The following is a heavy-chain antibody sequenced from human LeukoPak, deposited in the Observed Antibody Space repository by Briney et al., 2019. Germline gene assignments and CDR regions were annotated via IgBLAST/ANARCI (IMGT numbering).Heavy chain of an antibody. Sequence: SEALSLTCTVSGGSISSYYWSWIRQPPGKGLEWIGYIYTSGGTNYNPSLKSRVTISVDTSKNQFSLKLSSVTAADTAVYYCARSGDFWSGYALDYWGQGTLVTVSS. V-gene: IGHV4-4*09. J-gene: IGHJ4*02. CDR3: ARSGDFWSGYALDY. CDR2: IYTSGGT. CDR1: GGSISSYY. D-gene: IGHD3-3*01.